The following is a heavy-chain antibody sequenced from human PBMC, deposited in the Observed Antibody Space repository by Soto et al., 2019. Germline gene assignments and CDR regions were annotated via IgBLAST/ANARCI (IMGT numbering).Heavy chain of an antibody. CDR3: AKENGGYSYGSGWFDP. CDR2: ISYDGSNK. V-gene: IGHV3-30*18. J-gene: IGHJ5*02. CDR1: GFTFSSYG. Sequence: GGSLRLSCAASGFTFSSYGMHWVRQAPGKGLEWVAVISYDGSNKYYADSVKGRFTISRDNSKNTLYLQMNSLRAEDTAVYYCAKENGGYSYGSGWFDPWGQGTLVTVSS. D-gene: IGHD5-18*01.